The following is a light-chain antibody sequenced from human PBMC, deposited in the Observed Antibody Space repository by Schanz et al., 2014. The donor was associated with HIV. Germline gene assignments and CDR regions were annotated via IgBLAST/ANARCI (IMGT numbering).Light chain of an antibody. J-gene: IGLJ1*01. CDR1: SSDVGGYNY. V-gene: IGLV2-14*03. CDR2: DVS. Sequence: QSALTQPASVSGSPGQSITISCTGTSSDVGGYNYVSWYQQHPGKAPKLMIYDVSNRPSGVSNRFSGSKSGNTASLTISGLQAEDEADYYCSSYADGGTYVFGTGTKVTVL. CDR3: SSYADGGTYV.